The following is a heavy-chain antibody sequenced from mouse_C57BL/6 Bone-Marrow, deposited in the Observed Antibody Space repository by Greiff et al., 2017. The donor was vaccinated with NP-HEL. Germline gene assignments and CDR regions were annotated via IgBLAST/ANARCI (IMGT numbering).Heavy chain of an antibody. CDR1: GYAFSSSW. J-gene: IGHJ2*01. D-gene: IGHD2-1*01. CDR3: ARRSYYDYFDY. V-gene: IGHV1-82*01. CDR2: IYPGDGDT. Sequence: QVQLQQSGPELVKPGASVKISCKASGYAFSSSWMNWVKQRPGKGLEWIGRIYPGDGDTNYTGKFKGKATLTADKSSSTAYMQLSSLTSEDAAVYFYARRSYYDYFDYWDQGTTLTVSS.